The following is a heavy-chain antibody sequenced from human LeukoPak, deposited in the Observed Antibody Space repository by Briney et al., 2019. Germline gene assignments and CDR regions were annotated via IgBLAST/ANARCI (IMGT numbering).Heavy chain of an antibody. J-gene: IGHJ4*02. CDR3: AREAGDSGWADY. Sequence: GASVKVSCKASGGTFSSYAISWVRQAPGQGLEWMGGIIPIFGTANYAQKFQGRVTITADESTSTAYMELSSLRSEDRAVYYCAREAGDSGWADYWGQGTLVTVSS. V-gene: IGHV1-69*13. CDR1: GGTFSSYA. CDR2: IIPIFGTA. D-gene: IGHD6-19*01.